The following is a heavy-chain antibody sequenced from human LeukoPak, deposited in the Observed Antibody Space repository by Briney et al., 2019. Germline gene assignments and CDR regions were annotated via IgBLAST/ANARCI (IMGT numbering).Heavy chain of an antibody. Sequence: SVKVSCKASGGTFSSYAISWVRQAPGQGLEWMGGIIPIFGTANYAQKFQGRVTITTDESTSTAYMELSSLRSEDTAVYYCARSPAGPGSPYYFDYWGQGTLVTVSS. V-gene: IGHV1-69*05. CDR1: GGTFSSYA. J-gene: IGHJ4*02. CDR2: IIPIFGTA. D-gene: IGHD3-10*01. CDR3: ARSPAGPGSPYYFDY.